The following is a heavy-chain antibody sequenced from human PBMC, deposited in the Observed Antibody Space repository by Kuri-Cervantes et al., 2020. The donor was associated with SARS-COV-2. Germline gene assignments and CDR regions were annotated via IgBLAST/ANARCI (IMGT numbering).Heavy chain of an antibody. D-gene: IGHD3-22*01. CDR1: GYTFTSYD. V-gene: IGHV1-8*03. CDR2: MNPNSGNT. CDR3: ARGEVPYDADY. J-gene: IGHJ4*02. Sequence: ASVKVSCKASGYTFTSYDINWVQQATGQGLEWMGWMNPNSGNTGYAQKFQGRVTITRNTSISTAYMELSSLRSEDMAVYYCARGEVPYDADYWGQGTLVTVSS.